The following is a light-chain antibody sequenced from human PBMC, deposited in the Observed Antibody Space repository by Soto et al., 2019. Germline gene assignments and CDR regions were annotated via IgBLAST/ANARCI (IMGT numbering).Light chain of an antibody. J-gene: IGKJ5*01. V-gene: IGKV1-5*03. CDR3: QQYHSYPLT. Sequence: DIQMTQSPSTLSASVGERVTITCRASQSISAWLAWYQQKPGKAPKLLIYKASNVESGVPSRFSGSGSGTEFTLTISSLLPDDFGTYYCQQYHSYPLTFGQGTRLEIK. CDR2: KAS. CDR1: QSISAW.